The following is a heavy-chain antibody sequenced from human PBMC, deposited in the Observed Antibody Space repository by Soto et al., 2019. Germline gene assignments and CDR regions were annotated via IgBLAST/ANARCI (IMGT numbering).Heavy chain of an antibody. CDR2: ISAYNGNT. J-gene: IGHJ4*02. CDR3: ARDPNHRYYFDY. CDR1: GYTFTSYG. V-gene: IGHV1-18*01. Sequence: ASVKVSCKASGYTFTSYGISWVRQAPGQGLEWMGWISAYNGNTNYAQKLQGRVTMTTDTSTNTAYMELRSLRSDETAVYYCARDPNHRYYFDYWGQGTLVTVSS.